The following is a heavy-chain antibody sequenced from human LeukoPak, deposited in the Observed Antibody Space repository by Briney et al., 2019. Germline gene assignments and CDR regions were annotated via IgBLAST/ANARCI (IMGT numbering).Heavy chain of an antibody. CDR2: IVVGSGNT. V-gene: IGHV1-58*02. D-gene: IGHD3-3*01. Sequence: ASVKVSCKASGFTFTSSAMQWVRQARGQRLEWIGWIVVGSGNTNYAQKFQERVTITRDMSTSTAYMELSSLRSEDTAVYYCAATSVYYDFWGGYSGHYYYMDVWGKGTTVTVSS. J-gene: IGHJ6*03. CDR3: AATSVYYDFWGGYSGHYYYMDV. CDR1: GFTFTSSA.